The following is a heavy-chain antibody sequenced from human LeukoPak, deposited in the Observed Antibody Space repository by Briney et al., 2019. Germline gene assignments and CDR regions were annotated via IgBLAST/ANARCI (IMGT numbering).Heavy chain of an antibody. CDR2: MYYSGST. CDR3: ARVSYVVWWFDP. D-gene: IGHD3-16*01. Sequence: PSETLSLTCTVSGGSISSGGFYWSWIRQYPGKGLEWIGPMYYSGSTYYNPSLKSRVNILVDASKNQFSLKLSSVTAADTAVYYCARVSYVVWWFDPWGQGTLVTVSS. CDR1: GGSISSGGFY. V-gene: IGHV4-31*03. J-gene: IGHJ5*02.